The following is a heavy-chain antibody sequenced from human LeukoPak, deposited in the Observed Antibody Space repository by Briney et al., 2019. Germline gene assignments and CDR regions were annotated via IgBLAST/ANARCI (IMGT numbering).Heavy chain of an antibody. CDR3: ARVQGYYYYMDV. V-gene: IGHV4-38-2*02. CDR2: IYHSGST. Sequence: SETLSLTCTVSGYSISSGYYWGWIRQPPGKGLEWIGSIYHSGSTYYNPSLKSRVTISVDTSKNQFSLKLSSVTAADTAVYYCARVQGYYYYMDVWGKGTTVTVSS. CDR1: GYSISSGYY. J-gene: IGHJ6*03.